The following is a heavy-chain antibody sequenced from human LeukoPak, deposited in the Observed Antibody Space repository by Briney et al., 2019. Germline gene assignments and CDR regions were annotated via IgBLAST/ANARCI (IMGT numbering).Heavy chain of an antibody. D-gene: IGHD3-22*01. V-gene: IGHV1-18*01. Sequence: ASVKVSCKASGYTFTSYGISWVRQAPGQGLEWMGWISAYNGNTNYAQKLQGRVTMTTDTSTSTAYMEPRSLRSDDTAVYYCARVLYYYDSSGRIGAFDIWGQGTMVTVSS. CDR3: ARVLYYYDSSGRIGAFDI. CDR1: GYTFTSYG. CDR2: ISAYNGNT. J-gene: IGHJ3*02.